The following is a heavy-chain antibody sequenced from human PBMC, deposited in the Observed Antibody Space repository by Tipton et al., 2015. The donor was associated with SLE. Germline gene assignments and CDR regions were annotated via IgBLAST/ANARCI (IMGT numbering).Heavy chain of an antibody. Sequence: TLSLTCTVSGGSISSSSYYWGWIRQPPGKGLEWIGSVYYSGSTYYNPSLKSRVTISVDTSKNQFSLKLSSVTAADTAVYYCARAQLALYDAFDIWGQGTMVTVSS. J-gene: IGHJ3*02. CDR1: GGSISSSSYY. CDR2: VYYSGST. D-gene: IGHD6-13*01. V-gene: IGHV4-39*07. CDR3: ARAQLALYDAFDI.